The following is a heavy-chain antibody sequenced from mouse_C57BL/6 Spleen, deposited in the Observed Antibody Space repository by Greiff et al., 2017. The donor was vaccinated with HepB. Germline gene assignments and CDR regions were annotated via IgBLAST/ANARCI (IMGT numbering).Heavy chain of an antibody. CDR2: IRNKANGYTT. V-gene: IGHV7-3*01. CDR1: GFTFTDYY. J-gene: IGHJ2*01. D-gene: IGHD1-1*01. CDR3: ARYRYYGSSYAYFDY. Sequence: EVKLMESGGGLVQPGGSLSLSCAASGFTFTDYYMSWVRQPPGKALEWLGFIRNKANGYTTEYSASVKGRFTISRDNSQSILYLQMNALRAEDSATYYCARYRYYGSSYAYFDYWGQGTTLTVSS.